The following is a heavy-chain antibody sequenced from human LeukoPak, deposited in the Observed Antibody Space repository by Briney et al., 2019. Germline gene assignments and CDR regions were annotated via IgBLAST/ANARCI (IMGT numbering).Heavy chain of an antibody. CDR1: GGSFSGYY. Sequence: SETLSLTCAVYGGSFSGYYWSWIRQPPGKGLEWIGEINHSGSTNYNPSLKSRVTISVDTSKNQFSLKLSSVTAADTAVYYCARHGPLYDSSGYYDNWFDPWGQGTLVTVSS. V-gene: IGHV4-34*01. CDR3: ARHGPLYDSSGYYDNWFDP. CDR2: INHSGST. J-gene: IGHJ5*02. D-gene: IGHD3-22*01.